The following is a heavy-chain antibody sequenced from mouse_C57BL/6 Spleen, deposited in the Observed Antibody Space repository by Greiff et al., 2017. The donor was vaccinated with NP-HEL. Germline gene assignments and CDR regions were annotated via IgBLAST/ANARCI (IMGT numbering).Heavy chain of an antibody. Sequence: QVQLQQPGAELVRPGSSVKLSCKASGYTFTSYWMDWVKQRPGQGLEWIGNIYPSDSETHYNQKFKDKATLTVDKSSSTAYMQLSSLTSEDSAVYYCARGAAQAPMDYWGPGTSVTVSS. V-gene: IGHV1-61*01. J-gene: IGHJ4*01. CDR1: GYTFTSYW. CDR2: IYPSDSET. D-gene: IGHD3-2*02. CDR3: ARGAAQAPMDY.